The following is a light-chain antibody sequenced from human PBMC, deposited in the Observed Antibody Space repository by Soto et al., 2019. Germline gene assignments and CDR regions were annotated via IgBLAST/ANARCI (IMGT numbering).Light chain of an antibody. CDR3: QQYDSSPWT. V-gene: IGKV3-20*01. J-gene: IGKJ1*01. Sequence: EIVLTQSPGTLSLSPGERATLSCRASQSVSSSYLAWYQQKPGQAPRLLIYGASSRATGIPDRFSGSGSGTDFTLTISRLEPEDCAVYYCQQYDSSPWTFGQGTNVDIK. CDR2: GAS. CDR1: QSVSSSY.